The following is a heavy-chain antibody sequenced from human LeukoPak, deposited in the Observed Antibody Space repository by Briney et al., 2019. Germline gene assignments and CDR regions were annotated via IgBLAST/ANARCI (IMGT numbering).Heavy chain of an antibody. CDR3: AKDWDTAMVTVIDY. CDR1: GFTFSDYY. CDR2: ISSSGSTI. V-gene: IGHV3-11*04. D-gene: IGHD5-18*01. Sequence: GGSLRLPCAASGFTFSDYYMSWIRQAPGKGLEWVSYISSSGSTIYYADSVKGRFTISRDNAKNSLYLQMNSLRAEDTAVYYCAKDWDTAMVTVIDYWGQGTLVTVSS. J-gene: IGHJ4*02.